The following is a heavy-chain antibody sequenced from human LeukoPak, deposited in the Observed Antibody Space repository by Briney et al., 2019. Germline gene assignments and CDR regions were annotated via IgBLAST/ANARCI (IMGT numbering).Heavy chain of an antibody. D-gene: IGHD3-16*01. V-gene: IGHV4-38-2*02. Sequence: SETLSLTCTVSGYSISSGYYWGWIRQPPGKGLEWIGSIYHSGSTYYNPSLKSRVTISVDTSKNQFSLKLSSVTAADTAVYYCARDSLWGSKKAFDIWGQGTMVTVSS. CDR3: ARDSLWGSKKAFDI. CDR2: IYHSGST. J-gene: IGHJ3*02. CDR1: GYSISSGYY.